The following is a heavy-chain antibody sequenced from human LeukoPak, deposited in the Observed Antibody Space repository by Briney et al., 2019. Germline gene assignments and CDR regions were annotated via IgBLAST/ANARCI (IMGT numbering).Heavy chain of an antibody. CDR3: AMVIYGSGSSYWFDP. CDR1: GGSISSYY. V-gene: IGHV4-59*01. J-gene: IGHJ5*02. CDR2: IHYSGST. D-gene: IGHD3-10*01. Sequence: PSETLSLTCSVSGGSISSYYWSWIRQPPGKGLEWIGYIHYSGSTNYNPSLKSRVTISVDTSKNQFSLKLSSVTAADTAVYYCAMVIYGSGSSYWFDPWGQGTLVTVSS.